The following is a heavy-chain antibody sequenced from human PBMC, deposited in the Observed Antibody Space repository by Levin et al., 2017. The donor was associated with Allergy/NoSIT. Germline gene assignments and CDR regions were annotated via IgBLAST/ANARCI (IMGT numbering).Heavy chain of an antibody. Sequence: PSETLSLTCAVYGGSFSDYFWTWIRQPPGKGLEWIGEINHSGSTDYNPSFKSRVSISVDTSKNQFSLNLKSVPAADTAVYYCSRGHGVVAALEEDLRYDFWGQGTLVTVAS. J-gene: IGHJ4*02. CDR2: INHSGST. CDR3: SRGHGVVAALEEDLRYDF. V-gene: IGHV4-34*01. D-gene: IGHD2-15*01. CDR1: GGSFSDYF.